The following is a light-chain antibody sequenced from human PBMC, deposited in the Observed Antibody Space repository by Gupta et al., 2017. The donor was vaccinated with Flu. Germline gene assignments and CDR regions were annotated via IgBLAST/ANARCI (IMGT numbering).Light chain of an antibody. V-gene: IGKV1-5*03. CDR2: KAS. CDR3: QQYNSYRT. Sequence: SPPTLSTFVGDRVTITCRASQNINNRLAWYQQKPGKAPKLRIFKASSLERGVPSRFSGSGSGTEFTLTISSLQPDDFATYYCQQYNSYRTFGQGTKVEIK. CDR1: QNINNR. J-gene: IGKJ1*01.